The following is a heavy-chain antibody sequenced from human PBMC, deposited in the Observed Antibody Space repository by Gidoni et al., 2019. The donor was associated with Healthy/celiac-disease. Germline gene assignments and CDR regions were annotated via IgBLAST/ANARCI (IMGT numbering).Heavy chain of an antibody. CDR1: GGSISSSSYY. CDR3: ARHRTDIVVVGNWFDP. D-gene: IGHD2-15*01. CDR2: IYYSGST. V-gene: IGHV4-39*01. J-gene: IGHJ5*02. Sequence: QLQLQEPGPGLVKPSETLSLTCTVSGGSISSSSYYWGWIRQPPGKGLEWIGSIYYSGSTYYNPSLKSRVTISVDTSKNQFSLKLSSGTAADTAVYYCARHRTDIVVVGNWFDPWGQGTLVTVSS.